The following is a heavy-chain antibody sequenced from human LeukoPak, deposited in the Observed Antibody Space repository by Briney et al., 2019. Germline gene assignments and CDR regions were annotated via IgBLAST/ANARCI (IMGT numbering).Heavy chain of an antibody. Sequence: VASVKVSCKASGGTFSSYAISWVRQAPGQGLEWMGGIIPIFGTANYAQKFQGRVTITADESTSTAYMELSSLRSEDTAVYYCARNFLEWLSPLDYYYYMDVWGKGTTVTVSS. D-gene: IGHD3-3*01. CDR2: IIPIFGTA. V-gene: IGHV1-69*13. CDR1: GGTFSSYA. J-gene: IGHJ6*03. CDR3: ARNFLEWLSPLDYYYYMDV.